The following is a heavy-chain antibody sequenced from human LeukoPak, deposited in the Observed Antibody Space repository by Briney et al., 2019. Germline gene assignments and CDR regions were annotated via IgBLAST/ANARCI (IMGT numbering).Heavy chain of an antibody. Sequence: GGSLRLSCAASGFTVSVNYMNWVRQAPGKGLEWVSLISAGGITNYADSVKGRFTISRHNSKNTLYLQMNNLGPEDTAIYYCARLGGYHFGFDPWGQGTLLTVAS. CDR3: ARLGGYHFGFDP. CDR1: GFTVSVNY. J-gene: IGHJ5*02. CDR2: ISAGGIT. V-gene: IGHV3-53*04. D-gene: IGHD2-15*01.